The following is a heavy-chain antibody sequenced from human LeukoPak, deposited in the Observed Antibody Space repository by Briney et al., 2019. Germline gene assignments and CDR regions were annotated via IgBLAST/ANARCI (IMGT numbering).Heavy chain of an antibody. CDR1: GFTFSSYS. CDR3: AKSPYGSGSIRLDY. J-gene: IGHJ4*02. Sequence: GGSLRLSCAASGFTFSSYSMNWVRQAPGKGLEWVSSISSSSSYIYYADSVKGRFTISRDNAKNSLYLQMNSLRAEDTAVYYCAKSPYGSGSIRLDYWGQGTLVTVSS. D-gene: IGHD3-10*01. CDR2: ISSSSSYI. V-gene: IGHV3-21*04.